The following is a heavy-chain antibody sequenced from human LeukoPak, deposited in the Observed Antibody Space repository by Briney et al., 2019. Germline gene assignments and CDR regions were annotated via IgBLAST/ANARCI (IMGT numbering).Heavy chain of an antibody. Sequence: GGSLRLSCAASGFRFSSYSMNWVRQAPGKGLEWVSYISSSGSTIYYADSVKGRFTISRDNAKNSLYLQMNSLRAEDTAVYYCARVSGSSGRYGWGQGTLVTVSS. V-gene: IGHV3-48*04. CDR1: GFRFSSYS. J-gene: IGHJ4*02. CDR2: ISSSGSTI. D-gene: IGHD6-19*01. CDR3: ARVSGSSGRYG.